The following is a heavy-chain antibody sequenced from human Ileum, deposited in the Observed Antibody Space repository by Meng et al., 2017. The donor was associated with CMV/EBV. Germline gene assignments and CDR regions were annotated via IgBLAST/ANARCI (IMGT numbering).Heavy chain of an antibody. D-gene: IGHD2-2*01. CDR3: VGGAWYQLPFDY. CDR2: IYSGGGSS. CDR1: GFTVSSFA. Sequence: SGVAAGFTVSSFAMSWVRQVPGKGLEWVSTIYSGGGSSYYADSVKGRFTISRDNSKNTLYLQMNSLRAEDTAVYYCVGGAWYQLPFDYWGQGTLVTVSS. J-gene: IGHJ4*02. V-gene: IGHV3-23*03.